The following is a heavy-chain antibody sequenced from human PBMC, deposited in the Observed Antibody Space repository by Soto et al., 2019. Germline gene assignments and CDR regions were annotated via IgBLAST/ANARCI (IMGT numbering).Heavy chain of an antibody. V-gene: IGHV3-11*06. J-gene: IGHJ4*02. Sequence: GGSLRLSCAASGFTFSDSYLSWIRQAPGKGLEWLSYISRSSFSSNYADSVRGRFTISRDNAKNSLYLQMNSLRAEDTAFYYCARWSLGLWLFDRWGQGTLVTVSS. CDR2: ISRSSFSS. D-gene: IGHD3-10*01. CDR3: ARWSLGLWLFDR. CDR1: GFTFSDSY.